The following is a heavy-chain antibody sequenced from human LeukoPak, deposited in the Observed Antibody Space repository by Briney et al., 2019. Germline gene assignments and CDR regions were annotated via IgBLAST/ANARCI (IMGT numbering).Heavy chain of an antibody. Sequence: QSGGSLRLSCAASGFTFSSYAMSWVRQAPGKGLEWVSAISGSGGSTYYADSVKDRFTISRDNSKNTLYLQMNSLRAEDTAVYYCARIVGATGYWGQGTLVTVSS. D-gene: IGHD1-26*01. CDR1: GFTFSSYA. CDR3: ARIVGATGY. V-gene: IGHV3-23*01. J-gene: IGHJ4*02. CDR2: ISGSGGST.